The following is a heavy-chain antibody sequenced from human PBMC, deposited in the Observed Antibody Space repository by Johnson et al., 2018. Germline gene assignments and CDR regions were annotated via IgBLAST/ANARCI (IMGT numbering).Heavy chain of an antibody. D-gene: IGHD6-13*01. CDR1: GFTFDDYS. Sequence: VQLVQSGGVVVQPGGSLRLSCAASGFTFDDYSMHWVRQAPGKGLEWVSLISWDGGSTYYADSVKGRFTISSNNRKNSLYLQMNSLRTEDTALYYCAKDIRRVSIAAAGTVGFQHWGQGTLVTVSS. CDR2: ISWDGGST. V-gene: IGHV3-43*01. J-gene: IGHJ1*01. CDR3: AKDIRRVSIAAAGTVGFQH.